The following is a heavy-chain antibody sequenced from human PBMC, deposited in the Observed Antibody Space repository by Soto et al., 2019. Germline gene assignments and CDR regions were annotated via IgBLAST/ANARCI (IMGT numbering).Heavy chain of an antibody. V-gene: IGHV1-3*01. CDR1: GYTFTSYG. J-gene: IGHJ5*02. D-gene: IGHD6-13*01. CDR2: INAANGDT. Sequence: QVQLVQSGTEVKKPGASVKVSCKASGYTFTSYGIHWMRQAPGQSLEWMGWINAANGDTKYSPKFQGRVTITRDTSAGTAYMELSSLTSEDTAVYYCVRRHVSATGIDWFDPWGQGTLVTVAS. CDR3: VRRHVSATGIDWFDP.